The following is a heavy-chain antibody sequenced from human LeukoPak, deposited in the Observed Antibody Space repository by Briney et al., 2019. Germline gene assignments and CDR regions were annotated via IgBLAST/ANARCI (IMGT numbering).Heavy chain of an antibody. V-gene: IGHV4-39*07. J-gene: IGHJ3*02. D-gene: IGHD3-10*01. CDR2: IYYSGST. CDR1: GGSISSSSYY. CDR3: ARAPSGLLWFGEWHAFDI. Sequence: SETLSLTCTVSGGSISSSSYYWGWIRQPPGKGLEWIGSIYYSGSTYYNPSLKSRVTISVDTSKNQFSLKLSSVTAADTAVYYCARAPSGLLWFGEWHAFDIWGQGTMVTVSS.